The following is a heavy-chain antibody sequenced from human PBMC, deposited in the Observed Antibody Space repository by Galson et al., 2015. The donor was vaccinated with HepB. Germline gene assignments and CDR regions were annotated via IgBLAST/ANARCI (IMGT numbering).Heavy chain of an antibody. CDR1: GFTFSNYT. V-gene: IGHV3-21*01. J-gene: IGHJ6*02. Sequence: SLRLSCAASGFTFSNYTFNWVRQPPGKGLEWVSSISSSSTYIFYADSVKGRFTISRDNAKNSLYLQMNSLRAEDTAVYYCARDGNNHYGMDVWGQGTTVTVSS. D-gene: IGHD1-14*01. CDR3: ARDGNNHYGMDV. CDR2: ISSSSTYI.